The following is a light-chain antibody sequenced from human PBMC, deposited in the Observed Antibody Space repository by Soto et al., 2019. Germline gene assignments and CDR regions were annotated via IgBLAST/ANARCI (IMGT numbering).Light chain of an antibody. CDR2: GTS. V-gene: IGKV3-20*01. Sequence: DIVLTQSPGTLSLSPGERATLSCRASRSVSSTYLAWYQHKPGQAPRLLIYGTSSRATGIPDRFSGSGSGTAFILTISRLEPEDFGVYYCHQYGGSPGTFGGGTKVEIK. CDR3: HQYGGSPGT. CDR1: RSVSSTY. J-gene: IGKJ4*01.